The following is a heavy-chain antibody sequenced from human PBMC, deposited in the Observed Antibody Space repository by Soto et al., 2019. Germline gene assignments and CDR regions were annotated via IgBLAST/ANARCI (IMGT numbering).Heavy chain of an antibody. J-gene: IGHJ4*02. Sequence: ASVKVSCKASGYTFPSYYMHWVRQAPGQGLEWMGWISPNNGNTNYAQKLQGRVTMTTDTSTSTAYMELRSLRSDDTAVYYCARDQDYYGSGNYFDYWGQGTLVTVSS. CDR3: ARDQDYYGSGNYFDY. CDR1: GYTFPSYY. V-gene: IGHV1-18*04. CDR2: ISPNNGNT. D-gene: IGHD3-10*01.